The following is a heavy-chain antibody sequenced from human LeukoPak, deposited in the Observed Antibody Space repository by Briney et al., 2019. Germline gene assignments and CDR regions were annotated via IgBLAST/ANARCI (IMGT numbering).Heavy chain of an antibody. CDR2: MNPNSGNT. V-gene: IGHV1-8*03. J-gene: IGHJ6*03. Sequence: ASVKVSCKASGYTLTSYDINWVRQATGQGLEWMGWMNPNSGNTGYAQKFQGRLTITRNTSISTAYMELSSLRSEDTAVYYCATANRASAGIYYYYYMDVWGKGTTVTVSS. CDR3: ATANRASAGIYYYYYMDV. CDR1: GYTLTSYD. D-gene: IGHD6-13*01.